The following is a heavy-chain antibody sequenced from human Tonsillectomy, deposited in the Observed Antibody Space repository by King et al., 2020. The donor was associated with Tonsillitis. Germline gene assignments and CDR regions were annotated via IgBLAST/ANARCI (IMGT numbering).Heavy chain of an antibody. CDR3: AKVGSFITMIVDDAFDI. J-gene: IGHJ3*02. CDR2: ISYDGSNK. V-gene: IGHV3-30*18. D-gene: IGHD3-22*01. CDR1: GFTFSSYG. Sequence: VQLVESGGGVVQPGRSLRLSCAASGFTFSSYGMHWVRQAPGKGLEWVAVISYDGSNKYYADSVKGRFTISRDNSKNTLYLQMNSLRAEDTAVYYCAKVGSFITMIVDDAFDIWGQGTMVTVSS.